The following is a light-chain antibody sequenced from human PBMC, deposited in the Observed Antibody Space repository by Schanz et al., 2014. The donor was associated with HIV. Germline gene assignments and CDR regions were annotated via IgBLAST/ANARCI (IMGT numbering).Light chain of an antibody. CDR2: AAS. Sequence: DIQLPQSPALLSASVGDRVTITCRASQVISNSLAWYQQRPGKAPKVLIYAASTLQRGVPSRFSGSGAGTEFTLTIRSLQPEDFATYYCQQYSTYPLTFGLGTKVAVK. CDR3: QQYSTYPLT. V-gene: IGKV1-9*01. J-gene: IGKJ1*01. CDR1: QVISNS.